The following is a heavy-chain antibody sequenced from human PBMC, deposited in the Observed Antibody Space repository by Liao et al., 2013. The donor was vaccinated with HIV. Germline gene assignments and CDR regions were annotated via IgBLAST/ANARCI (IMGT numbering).Heavy chain of an antibody. V-gene: IGHV4-61*02. CDR1: GGSITSGSFY. CDR3: ARAYTVFGVKAHWYFDL. D-gene: IGHD3-3*01. Sequence: QVQLQESGPGLVTPSQTLSLTCTVSGGSITSGSFYWTWIRQPAGKGLEWIGRIHFDGTTNHNPSLVSRVSISLDTSRNQVSLSLTSVTAADTAVYYCARAYTVFGVKAHWYFDLWGRGTRVTVSS. CDR2: IHFDGTT. J-gene: IGHJ2*01.